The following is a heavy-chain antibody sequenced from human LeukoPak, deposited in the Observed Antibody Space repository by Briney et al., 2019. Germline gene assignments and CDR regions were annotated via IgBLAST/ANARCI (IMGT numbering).Heavy chain of an antibody. CDR1: RFTFGAFNNYA. V-gene: IGHV3-23*01. Sequence: PGGSLRLSCAASRFTFGAFNNYAMSWVRQAPGKGLEWVSTISSSGVTTYYADSVKGRFTISRDNSKDTLYLQMNSLRAEDTAVYYCASTAAADYWGQGTLVTVSS. J-gene: IGHJ4*02. CDR2: ISSSGVTT. D-gene: IGHD2-2*01. CDR3: ASTAAADY.